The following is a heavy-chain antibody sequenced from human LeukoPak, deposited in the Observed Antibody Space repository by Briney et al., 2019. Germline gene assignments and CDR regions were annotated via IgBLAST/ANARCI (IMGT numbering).Heavy chain of an antibody. CDR3: AKDRVSIAAAGGYFDY. J-gene: IGHJ4*02. CDR1: GFTFSTYG. Sequence: PGGSLRLSCTASGFTFSTYGMHWVRKAPGKGLEWVTLISYDGSTKYYSDSVKGRFTLSRDNSKNTLYLQMNSLRAEDTAVYYCAKDRVSIAAAGGYFDYWGQGTLVTVSS. D-gene: IGHD6-13*01. V-gene: IGHV3-30*18. CDR2: ISYDGSTK.